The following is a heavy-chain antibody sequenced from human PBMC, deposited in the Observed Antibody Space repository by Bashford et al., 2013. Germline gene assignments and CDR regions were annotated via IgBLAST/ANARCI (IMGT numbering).Heavy chain of an antibody. CDR3: ARALEATHFDY. CDR1: GGSMNSLY. CDR2: IYYSGSA. V-gene: IGHV4-59*11. Sequence: SETLSLTCTVSGGSMNSLYWGWIRQTPGKGLEWIGYIYYSGSAKYNPSLTGRVTMSVDTSKNQFSLNLSSVTASDTAVYYCARALEATHFDYWGQGALVTVSS. J-gene: IGHJ4*02. D-gene: IGHD1-26*01.